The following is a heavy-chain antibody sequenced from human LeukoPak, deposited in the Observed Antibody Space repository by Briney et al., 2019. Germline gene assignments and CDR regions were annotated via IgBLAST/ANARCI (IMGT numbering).Heavy chain of an antibody. J-gene: IGHJ4*02. D-gene: IGHD2/OR15-2a*01. V-gene: IGHV3-7*01. Sequence: PGGSLRLSCAASGFGFTSYWMNWVRQAPGKGLERVANIKYDGSEKNYVGSVKGRFTISRDNVKKSLYLRMDSLRAEDTAVYYCARRNLFDYWGQGALVIVSS. CDR3: ARRNLFDY. CDR1: GFGFTSYW. CDR2: IKYDGSEK.